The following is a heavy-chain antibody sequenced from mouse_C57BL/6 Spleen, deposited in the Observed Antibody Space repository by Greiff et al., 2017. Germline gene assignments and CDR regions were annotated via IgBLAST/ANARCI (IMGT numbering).Heavy chain of an antibody. CDR3: ARRAYYGSSWYFDV. CDR1: GYTFTSYW. Sequence: QVQLQQPGAEIVKPGASVKMSCTASGYTFTSYWITWVKQRPGQGLEWIGDIHPGSGSANYNEQFKSKATLTVETSSSTAYMQLSSLTSEDSAVYDCARRAYYGSSWYFDVWGTGTTVTVSS. V-gene: IGHV1-55*01. D-gene: IGHD1-1*01. CDR2: IHPGSGSA. J-gene: IGHJ1*03.